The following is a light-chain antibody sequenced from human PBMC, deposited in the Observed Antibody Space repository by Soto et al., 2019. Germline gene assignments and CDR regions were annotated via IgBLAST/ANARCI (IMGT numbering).Light chain of an antibody. CDR1: QSVSSY. CDR2: DAS. J-gene: IGKJ3*01. CDR3: QQRSNWPSFT. V-gene: IGKV3-11*01. Sequence: EIVLTQSPATLSLSPGERATLSCRASQSVSSYLAWYQQKPGQAPRLLIYDASNRATGIPARFSGSGSGTDFTLTISSLELEDFAVYYCQQRSNWPSFTFGPGTKVDIK.